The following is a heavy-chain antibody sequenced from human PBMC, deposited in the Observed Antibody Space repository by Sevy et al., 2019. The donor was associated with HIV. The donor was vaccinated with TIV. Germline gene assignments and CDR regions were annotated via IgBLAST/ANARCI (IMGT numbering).Heavy chain of an antibody. V-gene: IGHV3-7*01. D-gene: IGHD3-16*01. CDR3: VKDFGGPTDY. J-gene: IGHJ4*02. Sequence: GGSLRVSCAASGLSITDYWMVWVRQAPGKGLEWVASIRQDGNEKYYVDSVRGRFTISRDNAKNTLYLQMNSLRVEDTAVYYCVKDFGGPTDYWGQGTLVTVSS. CDR2: IRQDGNEK. CDR1: GLSITDYW.